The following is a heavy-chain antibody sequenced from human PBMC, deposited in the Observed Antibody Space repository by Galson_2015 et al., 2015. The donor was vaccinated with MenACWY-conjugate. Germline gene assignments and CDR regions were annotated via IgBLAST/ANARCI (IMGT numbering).Heavy chain of an antibody. J-gene: IGHJ4*02. Sequence: TLSLTCSVSGGSISSYYWSWIRQPPGKGLEWIGYIYYSGSTNYNPSLKSRVTISVDTSKNQFSLKLSSVTAADTAVYYCARVGGYSYGLSFDYWGQGTLVTVSS. V-gene: IGHV4-59*01. CDR3: ARVGGYSYGLSFDY. D-gene: IGHD5-18*01. CDR1: GGSISSYY. CDR2: IYYSGST.